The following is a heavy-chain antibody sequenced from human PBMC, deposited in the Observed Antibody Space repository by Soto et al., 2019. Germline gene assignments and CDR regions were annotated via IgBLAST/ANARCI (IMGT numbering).Heavy chain of an antibody. Sequence: PGGSLGLSCAASGFTFSSYWMHWVRQAPGKGLEWVAVISYDGSNKYYADSVKGRFTISRDNSKNTLYLQMNSLRAEDTAVYYCAGVTAIRGSDPWGQGTLVTVSS. CDR2: ISYDGSNK. V-gene: IGHV3-30*03. CDR3: AGVTAIRGSDP. J-gene: IGHJ5*02. D-gene: IGHD2-21*02. CDR1: GFTFSSYW.